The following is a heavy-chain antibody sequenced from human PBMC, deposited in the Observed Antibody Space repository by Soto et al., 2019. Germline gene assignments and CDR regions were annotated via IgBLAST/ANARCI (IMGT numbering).Heavy chain of an antibody. D-gene: IGHD1-26*01. CDR1: GFTFSSYA. CDR2: ISYDGSNK. J-gene: IGHJ3*02. V-gene: IGHV3-30-3*01. CDR3: AREGDSGRCHRPAAFDI. Sequence: QVQLVESGGGVVQPGRSLRLSCAASGFTFSSYAMHWVRQAPGKGLEWVAVISYDGSNKYYADSVKGRFTISRDNSKNTLYLQMNSLRAEDTAVYDCAREGDSGRCHRPAAFDIWGQGTMVTVSS.